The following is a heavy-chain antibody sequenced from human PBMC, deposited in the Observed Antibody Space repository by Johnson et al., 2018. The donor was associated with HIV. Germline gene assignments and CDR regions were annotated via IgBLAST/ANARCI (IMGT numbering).Heavy chain of an antibody. CDR2: IGSAGDT. CDR3: ARDLIQLWPGGAFDI. D-gene: IGHD5-18*01. J-gene: IGHJ3*02. CDR1: GFTVSSNY. Sequence: VQLVESGGGLIQPGGSLRLSCAASGFTVSSNYMSWVRQAPGKGLEWVSVIGSAGDTFYPGSLKGRFTISRENAKNSLYLQMNSLRAEDTAVYYCARDLIQLWPGGAFDIWGQGTMVTVSS. V-gene: IGHV3-66*03.